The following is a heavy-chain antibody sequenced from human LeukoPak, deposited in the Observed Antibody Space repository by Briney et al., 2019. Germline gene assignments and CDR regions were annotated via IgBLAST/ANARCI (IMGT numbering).Heavy chain of an antibody. CDR2: IGSSGTTR. V-gene: IGHV3-48*03. CDR1: GFPFSIYE. D-gene: IGHD6-19*01. CDR3: ALLAVASDFDY. J-gene: IGHJ4*02. Sequence: GGSLRLSCAASGFPFSIYEMTWVRQAPGKGLEWVSNIGSSGTTRYYADSVRGRFSISRDNAKNSLYLQMNSLRVEDTGVYYCALLAVASDFDYWGQGALVTVSS.